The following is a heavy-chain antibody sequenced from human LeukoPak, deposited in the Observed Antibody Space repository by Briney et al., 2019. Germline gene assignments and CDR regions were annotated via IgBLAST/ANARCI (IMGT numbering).Heavy chain of an antibody. V-gene: IGHV3-23*01. D-gene: IGHD1-26*01. J-gene: IGHJ6*03. CDR3: ANSVSDYYYYYMDV. CDR1: GFTFSSYA. Sequence: GGSLRLSCAASGFTFSSYAMSWVRQAPGKGLEWVSAISGSGGSTYYADSVKGRFTISRDNSKNTLYLQMNSLRAEDTAVYYCANSVSDYYYYYMDVWGKGTTVTVSS. CDR2: ISGSGGST.